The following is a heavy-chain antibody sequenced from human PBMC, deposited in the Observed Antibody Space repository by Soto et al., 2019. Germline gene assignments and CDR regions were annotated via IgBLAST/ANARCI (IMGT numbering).Heavy chain of an antibody. Sequence: QVQLVESGGGVVQPGRSLRLSCAASGFTFSSDAMHWVRQAPGKGLEWVAVISYDGSNKYYADSVKGRFTISRDNSKNTLYLQMNSLRAEDTAVYYFARSVHGFDYWGQGTLVTVSS. CDR1: GFTFSSDA. D-gene: IGHD1-1*01. V-gene: IGHV3-30*14. CDR3: ARSVHGFDY. CDR2: ISYDGSNK. J-gene: IGHJ4*02.